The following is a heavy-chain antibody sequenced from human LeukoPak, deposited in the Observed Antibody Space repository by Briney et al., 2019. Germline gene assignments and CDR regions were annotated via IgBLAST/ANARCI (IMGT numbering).Heavy chain of an antibody. D-gene: IGHD1-26*01. CDR3: ARRGANSGSYSHFDL. V-gene: IGHV4-59*01. Sequence: PSETLSLTCTVSSGSISSYYWSWIRQPPGKGLEWIGHIYYRGSTNYNTSLKSRVTISVDTSKNQFSLKLSSVTAADTAVYSCARRGANSGSYSHFDLWGRGTLVTVSA. CDR2: IYYRGST. J-gene: IGHJ2*01. CDR1: SGSISSYY.